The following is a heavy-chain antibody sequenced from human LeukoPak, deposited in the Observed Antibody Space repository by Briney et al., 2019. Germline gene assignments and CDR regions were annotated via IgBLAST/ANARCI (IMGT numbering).Heavy chain of an antibody. CDR1: GFTFSSYT. V-gene: IGHV3-21*01. D-gene: IGHD1-26*01. Sequence: GGSLRLSCAASGFTFSSYTMTWVRQAPGKGLEWVSSISRSGDYIFYADSVRGRFTISRDNAKNSLYLQMTSLRAEDTAVYYCAKDRLVGGSDRHPLDYRGQGTLVTVTS. CDR3: AKDRLVGGSDRHPLDY. J-gene: IGHJ4*02. CDR2: ISRSGDYI.